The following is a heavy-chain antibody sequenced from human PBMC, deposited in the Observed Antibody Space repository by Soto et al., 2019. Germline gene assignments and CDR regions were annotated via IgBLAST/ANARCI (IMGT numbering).Heavy chain of an antibody. V-gene: IGHV3-30*18. Sequence: QVQLVESGGGVVQPGRSLRLSCAASGFTFSSYGMHWVRQAPRKGLEWVAIISYDGSNKYYGDSVKGRFTISRDNSKNTLYLQMNSLRAEDTAVYYCAKERRYSFDAFDIWGQGTMVTVSS. D-gene: IGHD5-18*01. CDR1: GFTFSSYG. CDR2: ISYDGSNK. J-gene: IGHJ3*02. CDR3: AKERRYSFDAFDI.